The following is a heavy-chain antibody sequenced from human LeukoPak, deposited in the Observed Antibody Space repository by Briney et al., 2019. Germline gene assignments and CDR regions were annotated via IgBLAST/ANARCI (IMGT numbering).Heavy chain of an antibody. CDR2: ISSNGGST. V-gene: IGHV3-64*01. CDR3: ARDSTVTGADY. D-gene: IGHD4-17*01. CDR1: GFTFSSYA. Sequence: GGSLRLSCAASGFTFSSYAMPWVRQAPVKGLEYVSAISSNGGSTYYANSVKGRFTISRDNSKNTLYLQMGSLRAEDMAVYYCARDSTVTGADYWGQGTLVTVSS. J-gene: IGHJ4*02.